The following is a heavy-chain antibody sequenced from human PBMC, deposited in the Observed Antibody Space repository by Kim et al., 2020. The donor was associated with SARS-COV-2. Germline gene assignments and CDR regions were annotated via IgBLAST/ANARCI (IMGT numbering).Heavy chain of an antibody. D-gene: IGHD5-12*01. J-gene: IGHJ4*03. Sequence: DFVKGRFTISRDNSKNSLFLQMNSLGADDTAVYYCVRGRMSTTSSDYAMDHWGQGALVTVSS. CDR3: VRGRMSTTSSDYAMDH. V-gene: IGHV3-11*06.